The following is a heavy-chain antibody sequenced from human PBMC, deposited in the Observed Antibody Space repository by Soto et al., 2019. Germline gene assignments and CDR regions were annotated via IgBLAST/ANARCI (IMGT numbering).Heavy chain of an antibody. CDR2: IKQDGSEK. CDR3: ARDRGGSYNVWFDP. D-gene: IGHD1-26*01. V-gene: IGHV3-7*03. Sequence: SGGSLRLSCAASGFTFSSYWMSWVRQAPGKGLEWVANIKQDGSEKYYVDSVKGRFTISRDNAKNSLYLQMNSLRAEDTAVYYCARDRGGSYNVWFDPWGQGTLVTVSS. CDR1: GFTFSSYW. J-gene: IGHJ5*02.